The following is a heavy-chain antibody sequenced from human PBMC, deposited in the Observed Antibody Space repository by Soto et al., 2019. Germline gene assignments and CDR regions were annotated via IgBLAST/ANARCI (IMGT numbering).Heavy chain of an antibody. D-gene: IGHD3-10*01. Sequence: ASETLSLTCTVSGGSISSYYWSWIRQPPGKGLEWIGYIYYSGSTNYNPSLKSRVTISVDTSKNQFSLKLSSVTAADTAVYYCARLGVTMVRTYYYYGMDVWGQGATVTVSS. CDR2: IYYSGST. V-gene: IGHV4-59*01. CDR3: ARLGVTMVRTYYYYGMDV. CDR1: GGSISSYY. J-gene: IGHJ6*02.